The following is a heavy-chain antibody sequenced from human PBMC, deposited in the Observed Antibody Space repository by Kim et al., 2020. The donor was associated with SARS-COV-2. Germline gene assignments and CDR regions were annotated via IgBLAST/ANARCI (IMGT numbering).Heavy chain of an antibody. CDR3: STVAT. CDR1: GFIFSDAW. CDR2: IKNKADGGAV. Sequence: GGSLRLSCVASGFIFSDAWVTWVRQAPGKGLEWVGRIKNKADGGAVLYAVSVKDRFTISRDDSKSIAYLEMTNLKAEDSGVYYCSTVATWGRGTSVTVS. J-gene: IGHJ5*02. V-gene: IGHV3-15*01.